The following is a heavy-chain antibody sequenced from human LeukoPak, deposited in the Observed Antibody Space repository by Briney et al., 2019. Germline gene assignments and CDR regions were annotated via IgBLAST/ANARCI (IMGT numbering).Heavy chain of an antibody. CDR1: GYTFTSYD. Sequence: ASVKVSCKASGYTFTSYDINWVRQATGQGLEWMGWMNPNSGNTGYAQKFQGRVTMTRNTSISTAYMELSSLRSEDTAVYYCARGSGSGSYYKPPYPWYFDLWGRGTLVTVSS. CDR3: ARGSGSGSYYKPPYPWYFDL. CDR2: MNPNSGNT. V-gene: IGHV1-8*01. J-gene: IGHJ2*01. D-gene: IGHD3-10*01.